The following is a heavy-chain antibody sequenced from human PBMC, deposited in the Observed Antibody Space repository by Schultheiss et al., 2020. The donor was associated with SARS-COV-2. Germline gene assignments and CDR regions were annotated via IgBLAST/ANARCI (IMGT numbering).Heavy chain of an antibody. J-gene: IGHJ4*02. CDR2: ISSSGSTI. CDR3: ARDYDHDSSGYDY. V-gene: IGHV3-11*04. CDR1: GFTFSDYY. Sequence: GGSLRLSCAASGFTFSDYYMSWIRQAPGKGLEWVSYISSSGSTIHYADSVKGRFTISRDNAKISLYLQMNSLRAEDTAVYYCARDYDHDSSGYDYWGQGILVTVSS. D-gene: IGHD3-22*01.